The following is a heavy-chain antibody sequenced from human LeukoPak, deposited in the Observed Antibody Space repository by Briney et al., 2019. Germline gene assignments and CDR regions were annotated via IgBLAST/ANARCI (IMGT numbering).Heavy chain of an antibody. Sequence: SETLSLTCTVSGGSISSYYWSWIRQPPGKGLEWIGYIYYSGSTNYNPSLKSRVTISVDTSKNQFSLKLSSVTAADTAVYYCARGVEYRNSPFDYWGQGTLVTASA. CDR3: ARGVEYRNSPFDY. V-gene: IGHV4-59*01. CDR1: GGSISSYY. CDR2: IYYSGST. D-gene: IGHD2/OR15-2a*01. J-gene: IGHJ4*02.